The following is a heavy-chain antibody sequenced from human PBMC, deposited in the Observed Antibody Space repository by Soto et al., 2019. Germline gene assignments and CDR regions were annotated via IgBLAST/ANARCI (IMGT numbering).Heavy chain of an antibody. D-gene: IGHD3-3*01. CDR2: IYYSGST. Sequence: TLSLTCTVSGGSISSYYWSWIRQPPGKGLEWIGYIYYSGSTNYNPSLKSRVTISVDTSKNQFSLKLSSVTAADTAVYYCARGSYFWSGIYYYYYGMDVWGQGTTVTVS. J-gene: IGHJ6*02. V-gene: IGHV4-59*01. CDR3: ARGSYFWSGIYYYYYGMDV. CDR1: GGSISSYY.